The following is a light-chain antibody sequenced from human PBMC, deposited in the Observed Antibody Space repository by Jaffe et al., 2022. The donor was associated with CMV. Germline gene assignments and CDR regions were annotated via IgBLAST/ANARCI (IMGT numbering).Light chain of an antibody. J-gene: IGKJ5*01. CDR1: QSISRN. CDR3: QHRFDWPIT. CDR2: DAS. Sequence: EIVLTQSPATLSLSPGERATLSCRASQSISRNLVWYQQKPGQAPRLLIYDASNRGSGIPARFSGSGSGTDFTLTISSLEPEDFAVYYCQHRFDWPITFGQGTRLEIK. V-gene: IGKV3-11*01.